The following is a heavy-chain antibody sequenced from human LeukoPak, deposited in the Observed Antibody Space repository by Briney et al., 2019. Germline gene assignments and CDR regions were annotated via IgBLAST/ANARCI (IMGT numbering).Heavy chain of an antibody. CDR3: ARRPLAVAGGGPLGY. J-gene: IGHJ4*02. D-gene: IGHD6-19*01. CDR2: ISYDGSNK. CDR1: GFTFSSYA. Sequence: GGSLRLSCAASGFTFSSYAMHWVRQAPGKGLEWVAVISYDGSNKYYADSVKGRFTISRDNAKNSLYLQMNSLRAEDTAVYYCARRPLAVAGGGPLGYWGQGTLVTVSS. V-gene: IGHV3-30-3*01.